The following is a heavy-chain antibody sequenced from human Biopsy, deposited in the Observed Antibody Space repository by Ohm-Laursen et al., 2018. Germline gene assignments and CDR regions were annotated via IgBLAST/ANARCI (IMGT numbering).Heavy chain of an antibody. D-gene: IGHD1-20*01. J-gene: IGHJ6*02. Sequence: PSDTLSLTCTVSGDSIARYYWTWIWHSPGKGLEWIAYIYYSGRPNYNPSLKGRVVISVDRYRNQFFLKLTSATAADTAIYYCARVDRYNFDHYIMDAWGRGTTVTVSS. CDR2: IYYSGRP. V-gene: IGHV4-59*07. CDR1: GDSIARYY. CDR3: ARVDRYNFDHYIMDA.